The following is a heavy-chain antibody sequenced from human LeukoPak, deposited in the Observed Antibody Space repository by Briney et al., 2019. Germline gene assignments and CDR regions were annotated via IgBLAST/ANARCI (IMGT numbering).Heavy chain of an antibody. D-gene: IGHD3-9*01. CDR3: ARGVFDDVLRYFDWLAYYYYYMDV. V-gene: IGHV1-2*02. CDR1: GYTFTGYY. CDR2: INPNSGGT. Sequence: ASVKVSCKASGYTFTGYYMHWVRQAPGQGLEWMGWINPNSGGTNYAQKFQGRVTMTRDTSISTAYMELSRLRSEDTAVYYCARGVFDDVLRYFDWLAYYYYYMDVWGKGTTVTISS. J-gene: IGHJ6*03.